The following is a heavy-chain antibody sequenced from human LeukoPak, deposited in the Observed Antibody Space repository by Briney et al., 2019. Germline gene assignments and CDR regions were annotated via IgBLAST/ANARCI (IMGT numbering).Heavy chain of an antibody. V-gene: IGHV4-39*07. Sequence: PSETLSLTCSVSGGSISSSSYYWGWIRQPPGKGLEWIGNFYSGGSTYYNPSLKRRVAISEDTSGKQFSLRLGSVTAADTAVYFCARVGSGLNLYYFDYWGQGILVTVSS. CDR2: FYSGGST. J-gene: IGHJ4*02. CDR3: ARVGSGLNLYYFDY. D-gene: IGHD3-3*01. CDR1: GGSISSSSYY.